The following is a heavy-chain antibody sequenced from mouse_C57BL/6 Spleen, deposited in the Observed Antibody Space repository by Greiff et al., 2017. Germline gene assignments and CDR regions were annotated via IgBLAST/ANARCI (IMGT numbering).Heavy chain of an antibody. V-gene: IGHV1-55*01. CDR3: ARYDGSSSYFDY. CDR2: IYPGSGST. J-gene: IGHJ2*01. CDR1: GYTFTSYW. D-gene: IGHD1-1*01. Sequence: QVQLQQSGAELVKPGASVKMSCKASGYTFTSYWITWVKQRPGQGLEWIGDIYPGSGSTNYNEKFKSKATLTVDTSSSTAYMQLSSLTSEDSAVYYCARYDGSSSYFDYWGQGTTLTVSS.